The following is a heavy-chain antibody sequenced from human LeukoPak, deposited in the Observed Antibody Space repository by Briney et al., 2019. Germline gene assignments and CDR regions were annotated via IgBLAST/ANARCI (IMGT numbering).Heavy chain of an antibody. CDR2: IYYSGST. CDR1: GGSISSSSYY. D-gene: IGHD5-18*01. V-gene: IGHV4-39*07. J-gene: IGHJ4*02. Sequence: KSSETLSLTCTVSGGSISSSSYYWGWIRQPPGKGLEWIGSIYYSGSTYYNPSLKSRVTISVDTSKNQFSLKLSSVTAADTAVYYCARDGGYSYGYDYWGQGTLVTVSS. CDR3: ARDGGYSYGYDY.